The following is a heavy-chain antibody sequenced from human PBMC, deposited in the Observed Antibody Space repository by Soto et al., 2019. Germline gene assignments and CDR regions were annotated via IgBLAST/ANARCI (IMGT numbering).Heavy chain of an antibody. CDR1: GFTFSSYA. Sequence: EVQLLESGGGLVQPGGSLRLSCAASGFTFSSYAMSWVRQAPGKGLEWVSAISGSGGSTYYADSVKGRFTMPRDNSKNTLYLQMKSLRAEDTAVYYCALGRGSCYISGWWFDPWGQGTLVTVSS. J-gene: IGHJ5*02. CDR3: ALGRGSCYISGWWFDP. D-gene: IGHD2-15*01. V-gene: IGHV3-23*01. CDR2: ISGSGGST.